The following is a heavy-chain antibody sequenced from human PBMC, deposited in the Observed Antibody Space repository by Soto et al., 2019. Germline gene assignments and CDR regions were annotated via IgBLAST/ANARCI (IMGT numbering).Heavy chain of an antibody. CDR2: IVVGSGNT. CDR3: AASRHDWGCYCSNNYYYDMDG. V-gene: IGHV1-58*02. Sequence: ASVKVSCKASGFTFTSSAMQWVRQARGQRLEWIGWIVVGSGNTNYAQKFQERVTITRDMSTSTAYMELSSLRSEDTAVYYCAASRHDWGCYCSNNYYYDMDGWGQGTTVPVSS. D-gene: IGHD3-16*01. CDR1: GFTFTSSA. J-gene: IGHJ6*02.